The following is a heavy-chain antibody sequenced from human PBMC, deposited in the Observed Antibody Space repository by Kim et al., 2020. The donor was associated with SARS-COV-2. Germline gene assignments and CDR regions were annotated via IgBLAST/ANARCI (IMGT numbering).Heavy chain of an antibody. CDR2: IYYSGST. CDR1: GGSISSSSYY. V-gene: IGHV4-39*01. Sequence: SETLSLTCTVSGGSISSSSYYWGWIRQPPGKRLEWIGSIYYSGSTYYNPSLKSRVTISVDTSKNQFSLKLSSVTAADTAVYYCARIPFDSSGYYPPERFDPWGQGTLVTVSS. CDR3: ARIPFDSSGYYPPERFDP. J-gene: IGHJ5*02. D-gene: IGHD3-22*01.